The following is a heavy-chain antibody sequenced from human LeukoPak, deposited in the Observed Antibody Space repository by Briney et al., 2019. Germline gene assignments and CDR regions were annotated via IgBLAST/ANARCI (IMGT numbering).Heavy chain of an antibody. Sequence: SETLSLTCTVSGGSISSSSYYWGWIRQPPGKGLEWIGSIYYSGSTYYNPSLKSRVTISVDTSKKQFSLRLSAVTVADTAVYYCARLPGTNAYWGQGTLVTVSS. CDR3: ARLPGTNAY. V-gene: IGHV4-39*01. D-gene: IGHD6-13*01. CDR2: IYYSGST. J-gene: IGHJ4*02. CDR1: GGSISSSSYY.